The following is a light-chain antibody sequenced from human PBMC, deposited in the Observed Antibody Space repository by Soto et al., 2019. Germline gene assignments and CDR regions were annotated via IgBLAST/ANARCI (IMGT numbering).Light chain of an antibody. CDR2: KAS. V-gene: IGKV1-5*03. CDR3: QQYNTYSLT. Sequence: DIQMTQSPSTLAASLGDRVTITFRASQSLSGWLAWYQHKPGKAPKLLIYKASSLDSGVPSRFSGSGSGTEFTLTISSLQPDDFATYYCQQYNTYSLTFGPGTKVDIK. J-gene: IGKJ1*01. CDR1: QSLSGW.